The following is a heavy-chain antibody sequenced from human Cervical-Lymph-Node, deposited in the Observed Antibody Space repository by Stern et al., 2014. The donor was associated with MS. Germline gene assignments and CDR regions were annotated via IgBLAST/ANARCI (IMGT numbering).Heavy chain of an antibody. CDR2: IYYSGST. V-gene: IGHV4-39*01. Sequence: QVQLQESGPGLVKPSETLSLTCTVSGGSISSSSYYWGWIRQPPGKGLEWIGSIYYSGSTYYNPSLKSRVTISVDTSKNQFSLNLSSVTAADTAVYYCTRNSGGGFDYWGQGTLVTVSS. J-gene: IGHJ4*02. D-gene: IGHD4-23*01. CDR1: GGSISSSSYY. CDR3: TRNSGGGFDY.